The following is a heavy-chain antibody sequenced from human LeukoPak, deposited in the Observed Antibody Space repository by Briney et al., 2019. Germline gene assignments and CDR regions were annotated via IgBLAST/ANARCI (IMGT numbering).Heavy chain of an antibody. CDR2: TYYSGST. J-gene: IGHJ4*02. CDR1: GGSISSYY. D-gene: IGHD6-13*01. Sequence: SETLSLTCTVSGGSISSYYWSWIRQPPGKGLELIGYTYYSGSTNYNPSLKSRVTISVDTSKNQFSLKLSSVTAADTAVYYCARAEKAAEFDYWGQGTLVTVSS. V-gene: IGHV4-59*01. CDR3: ARAEKAAEFDY.